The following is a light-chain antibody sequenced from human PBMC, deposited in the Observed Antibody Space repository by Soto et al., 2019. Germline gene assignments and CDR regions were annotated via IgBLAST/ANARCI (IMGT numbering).Light chain of an antibody. V-gene: IGLV9-49*01. CDR3: GADHGSGGKV. J-gene: IGLJ2*01. CDR2: VGTGGIVG. CDR1: SGYSNYK. Sequence: QTVLTQPPSASASLGASVTLTCTLSSGYSNYKVDWYQQRPGKGPRFVMRVGTGGIVGSKGDGIPDRFSVLGSGLNRYLTIKNIQEEDESDYHCGADHGSGGKVFGGGTKLTVL.